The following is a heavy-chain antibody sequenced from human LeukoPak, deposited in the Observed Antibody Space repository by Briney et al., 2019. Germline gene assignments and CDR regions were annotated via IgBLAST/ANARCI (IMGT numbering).Heavy chain of an antibody. D-gene: IGHD6-19*01. Sequence: PGRSLRLSCAASGFTFSSYAMHWVRQAPGKGLEWVAVISYDGSNKYYADSVKGRFTISRDNSKNTLYLQMNSLRAEDTAVYYCARDRIAVAGRGYFDYWGQGTLVTVSS. V-gene: IGHV3-30-3*01. CDR1: GFTFSSYA. CDR2: ISYDGSNK. CDR3: ARDRIAVAGRGYFDY. J-gene: IGHJ4*02.